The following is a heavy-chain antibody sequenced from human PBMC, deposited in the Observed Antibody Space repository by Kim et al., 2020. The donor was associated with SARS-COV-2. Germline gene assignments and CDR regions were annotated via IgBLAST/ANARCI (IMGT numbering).Heavy chain of an antibody. Sequence: RYSQPFQGQVTISAAKSINTAYLQWSTLKASDTAMYYCATSNGSSWAYFDYWGQGTLVTVSS. D-gene: IGHD6-13*01. CDR3: ATSNGSSWAYFDY. V-gene: IGHV5-51*01. J-gene: IGHJ4*02.